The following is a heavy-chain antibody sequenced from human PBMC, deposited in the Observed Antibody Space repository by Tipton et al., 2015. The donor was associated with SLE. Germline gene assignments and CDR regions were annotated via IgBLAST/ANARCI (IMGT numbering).Heavy chain of an antibody. J-gene: IGHJ4*02. CDR2: IYYSGST. CDR3: ARVVAATREYYFDY. Sequence: TLSLTCTVSGGSISSYYWGWIRQPPGKGLEWIGSIYYSGSTYYNPSLKSRVTISVDTSKNQFSLKLSSVTAADTAVYYCARVVAATREYYFDYWGQGTLVTVSS. CDR1: GGSISSYY. V-gene: IGHV4-39*07. D-gene: IGHD2-15*01.